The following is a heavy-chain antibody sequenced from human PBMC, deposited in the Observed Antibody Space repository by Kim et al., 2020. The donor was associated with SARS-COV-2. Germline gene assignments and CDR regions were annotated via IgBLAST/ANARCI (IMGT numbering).Heavy chain of an antibody. D-gene: IGHD5-12*01. CDR3: ARDLNRWLLIDY. CDR1: GFTFSSYS. J-gene: IGHJ4*02. V-gene: IGHV3-21*01. Sequence: GGSLRLSCAASGFTFSSYSMNWVRQAPGKGLEWVSSISSSSSYIYYADSVKGRFTISRDNAKNSLYLQMNSLRAEDTAVYYCARDLNRWLLIDYWGQGTLVTVSS. CDR2: ISSSSSYI.